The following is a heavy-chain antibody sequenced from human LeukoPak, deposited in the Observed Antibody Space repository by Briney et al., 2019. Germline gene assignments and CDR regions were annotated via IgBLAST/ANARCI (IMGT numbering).Heavy chain of an antibody. Sequence: SETLSLTCTVSGGSVSGGSYYWSWIRQPPGKGLEWIGYSYYSGSTNYNPSLKSRVTISVDKSKNQFSLKLSSVTAADTAVYYCARIRYGDYDSWGQGTLVTVS. V-gene: IGHV4-61*01. D-gene: IGHD4-17*01. CDR1: GGSVSGGSYY. CDR3: ARIRYGDYDS. J-gene: IGHJ5*02. CDR2: SYYSGST.